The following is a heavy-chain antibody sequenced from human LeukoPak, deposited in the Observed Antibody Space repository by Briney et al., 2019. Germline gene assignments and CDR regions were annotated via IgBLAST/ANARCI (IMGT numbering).Heavy chain of an antibody. CDR3: ARATYSSSLGY. D-gene: IGHD6-13*01. J-gene: IGHJ4*02. V-gene: IGHV4-34*01. Sequence: SETLSLTCAVYGGSCSGYYWSWIRQPPGKELKWIGEINHSASTNYNPSLKRRVTISVDTSKTQFSLKLSSVTAADTAVYYCARATYSSSLGYWGQGTLVTVSS. CDR2: INHSAST. CDR1: GGSCSGYY.